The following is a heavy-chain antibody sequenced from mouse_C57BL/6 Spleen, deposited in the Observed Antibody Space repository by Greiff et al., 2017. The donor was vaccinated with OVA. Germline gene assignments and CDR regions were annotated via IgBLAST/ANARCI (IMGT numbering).Heavy chain of an antibody. CDR1: GFTFSSYA. D-gene: IGHD2-5*01. CDR2: ISDGGSYT. V-gene: IGHV5-4*01. CDR3: ARDRTYYSNYTYYAMDY. J-gene: IGHJ4*01. Sequence: EVHLVESGGGLVKPGGSLKLSCAASGFTFSSYAMSWVRQTPEKRLEWVATISDGGSYTYYPDNVKGRFTISRDNAKNNLYLQMSHLKSEDTAMYYCARDRTYYSNYTYYAMDYWGQGTSVTVSS.